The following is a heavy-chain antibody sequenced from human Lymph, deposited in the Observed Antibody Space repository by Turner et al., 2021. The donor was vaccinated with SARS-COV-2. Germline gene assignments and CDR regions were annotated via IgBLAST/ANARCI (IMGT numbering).Heavy chain of an antibody. CDR3: AKEGLAGRRLQFVPYFDY. CDR1: GFTFDAYA. Sequence: DVQLVESGGGVVQPGGSLRLSCSASGFTFDAYAMHWVRQAPGKGLEWVSLISGDGGSTYYADSGKCRFTISRDDSKNSLYLQINSLRTEDTALYYCAKEGLAGRRLQFVPYFDYWGQGTLVSVSS. D-gene: IGHD5-12*01. CDR2: ISGDGGST. V-gene: IGHV3-43*02. J-gene: IGHJ4*02.